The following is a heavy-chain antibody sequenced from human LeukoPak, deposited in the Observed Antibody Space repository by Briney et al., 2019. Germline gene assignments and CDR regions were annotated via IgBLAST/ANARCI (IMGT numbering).Heavy chain of an antibody. V-gene: IGHV4-30-2*01. Sequence: PSETLSLTCAVSGDSISSGDYSWSWIRQPPGKGLEWIGYIYHSGSTYYNPSLKSRVTISVDRSKNQFSLKLSSVTAADTAVYYCARGRHSMVRGVIAEDYWGQGTLVTVSS. J-gene: IGHJ4*02. CDR3: ARGRHSMVRGVIAEDY. CDR2: IYHSGST. D-gene: IGHD3-10*01. CDR1: GDSISSGDYS.